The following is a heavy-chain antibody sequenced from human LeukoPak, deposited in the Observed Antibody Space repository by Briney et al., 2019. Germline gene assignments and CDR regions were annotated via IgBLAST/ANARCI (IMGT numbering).Heavy chain of an antibody. CDR1: GYTFTGYY. Sequence: ASVKVSCKASGYTFTGYYFHWVRQAPGQGLEWMGWINPSSGATNSAQKFQGRVTLTNDTSISTAYMELTRLTSDDTAVYYRARVDTTVPLLTYYYGMDLWGRGTTVTVSS. V-gene: IGHV1-2*02. J-gene: IGHJ6*02. CDR3: ARVDTTVPLLTYYYGMDL. CDR2: INPSSGAT. D-gene: IGHD1-1*01.